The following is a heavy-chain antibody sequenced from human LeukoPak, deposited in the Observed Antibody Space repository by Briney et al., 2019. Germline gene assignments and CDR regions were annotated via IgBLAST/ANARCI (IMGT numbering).Heavy chain of an antibody. Sequence: SETLSLTCAVYGGSFSGYYWSWLRQPPGKGLEWIGEINHSGSTNYNPSLKSRVTISVDTSKNQFSLKLSSVTAADTAVYYCASPSRYSSGWYLGGWGQGTLVTVSS. D-gene: IGHD6-19*01. V-gene: IGHV4-34*01. J-gene: IGHJ4*02. CDR3: ASPSRYSSGWYLGG. CDR2: INHSGST. CDR1: GGSFSGYY.